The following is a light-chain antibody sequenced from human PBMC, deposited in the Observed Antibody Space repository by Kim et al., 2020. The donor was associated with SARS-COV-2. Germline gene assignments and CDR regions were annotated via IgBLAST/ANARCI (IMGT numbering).Light chain of an antibody. J-gene: IGKJ2*01. CDR3: QQRSNWPPYMYT. CDR1: QSVSSY. Sequence: EIVLTQSPATLSLSPGERATLSCRASQSVSSYLACYQQKPGQAPRLLIYDASNRATGIPARFSGSGSGTDFTLTISSLEPEDFAVYYCQQRSNWPPYMYTFRQGTKLEIK. V-gene: IGKV3-11*01. CDR2: DAS.